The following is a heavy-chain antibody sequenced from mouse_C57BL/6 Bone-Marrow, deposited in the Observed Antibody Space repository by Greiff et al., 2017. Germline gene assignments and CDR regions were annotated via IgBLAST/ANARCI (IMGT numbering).Heavy chain of an antibody. CDR1: GYSFTGYF. CDR2: INPYNGDT. Sequence: VQLQQSGPELVKPGDSVKISCKASGYSFTGYFMNWVMQSHGKSLEWIGRINPYNGDTFYNQKFKGKATLTVDKSSSTAHMELRSLTSEDSAVYYCARGVYYGSSCHYYAMDYWGQGTSVTVSS. V-gene: IGHV1-20*01. D-gene: IGHD1-1*01. CDR3: ARGVYYGSSCHYYAMDY. J-gene: IGHJ4*01.